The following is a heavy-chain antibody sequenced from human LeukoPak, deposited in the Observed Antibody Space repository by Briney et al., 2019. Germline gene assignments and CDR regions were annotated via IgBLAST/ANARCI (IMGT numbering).Heavy chain of an antibody. V-gene: IGHV3-30*04. CDR3: ARGGTYYYDSSGYYSDY. Sequence: GGSLRLSCAASGFTFSSYAMHWVRQAPGKGLEWVAVISYDGSNKYYADSVKGRFTISRDNSKNTLYLQMSSLRAEDTTVYYCARGGTYYYDSSGYYSDYWGQGTLVTVSS. J-gene: IGHJ4*02. D-gene: IGHD3-22*01. CDR2: ISYDGSNK. CDR1: GFTFSSYA.